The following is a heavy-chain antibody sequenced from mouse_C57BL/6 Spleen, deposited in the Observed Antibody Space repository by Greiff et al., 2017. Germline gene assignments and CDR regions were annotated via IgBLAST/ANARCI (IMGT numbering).Heavy chain of an antibody. J-gene: IGHJ3*01. Sequence: VKLQQPGAELVKPGASVKVSCKASGYTFTSYWMHWVKQRPGQGLEWIGRIHPSDSDTNYNQKFKGKATLTVDKSSSTAYMQLSSLTSEDSAVYYCATPFETAQATGAYWGQGTLVTVSA. CDR2: IHPSDSDT. D-gene: IGHD3-2*02. V-gene: IGHV1-74*01. CDR1: GYTFTSYW. CDR3: ATPFETAQATGAY.